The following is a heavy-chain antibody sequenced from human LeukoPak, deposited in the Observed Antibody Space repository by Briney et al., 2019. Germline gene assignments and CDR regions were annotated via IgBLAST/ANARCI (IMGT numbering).Heavy chain of an antibody. V-gene: IGHV4-34*01. D-gene: IGHD2-15*01. Sequence: SETLSLTCAVYGGSFIGYYWSWIGQPPGKGLEWMGEINHSGSTNYNPSLKSRVTISVDTSKNQFSLKLSSVTAADTAVYYCARGANCSGGSCYPDTRFDPWGQGTLVTVSS. CDR2: INHSGST. CDR1: GGSFIGYY. CDR3: ARGANCSGGSCYPDTRFDP. J-gene: IGHJ5*02.